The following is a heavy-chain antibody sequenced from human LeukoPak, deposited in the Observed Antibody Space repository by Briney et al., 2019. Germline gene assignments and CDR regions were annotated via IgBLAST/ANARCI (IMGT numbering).Heavy chain of an antibody. D-gene: IGHD6-19*01. CDR3: ATSSGWKSNIDY. CDR1: GYTFTSYY. V-gene: IGHV1-2*02. Sequence: VASVKVSCKASGYTFTSYYMHWVRQAPGQGLEWMGWINPNSGGTNYAQKFQGRVTMTRDTSISTAYMELSRLRSDDTAVFYCATSSGWKSNIDYWGQGTLVTVSS. J-gene: IGHJ4*02. CDR2: INPNSGGT.